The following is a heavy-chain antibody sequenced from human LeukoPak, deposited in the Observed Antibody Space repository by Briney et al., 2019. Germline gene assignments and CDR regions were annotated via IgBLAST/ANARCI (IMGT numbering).Heavy chain of an antibody. D-gene: IGHD6-19*01. Sequence: GRSLRLSCAASGFTFSSYAMHWVRQAPGKGLEWVAVISYDGSNKYYADSVKGRFTISRDNSKNTLYLQMNSLRAEDTAVYYCARDPGIAVAGLFDYWGQGTLVTFSS. CDR3: ARDPGIAVAGLFDY. V-gene: IGHV3-30*04. CDR1: GFTFSSYA. J-gene: IGHJ4*02. CDR2: ISYDGSNK.